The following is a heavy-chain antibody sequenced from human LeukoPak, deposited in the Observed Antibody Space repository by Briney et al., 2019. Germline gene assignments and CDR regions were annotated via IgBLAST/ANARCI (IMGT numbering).Heavy chain of an antibody. J-gene: IGHJ4*02. D-gene: IGHD3-10*01. CDR3: ARDCRISTTGGGRITMVRGAHFDY. Sequence: ASVKVSCKASGYTFTSYYMHWVRQAPGQGLEWMGIINPSGGSTSYAQKFQGRVTMTRDTSTSTVYMELSSLRSEDTAVYYCARDCRISTTGGGRITMVRGAHFDYWGQGTLVTVSS. CDR2: INPSGGST. CDR1: GYTFTSYY. V-gene: IGHV1-46*01.